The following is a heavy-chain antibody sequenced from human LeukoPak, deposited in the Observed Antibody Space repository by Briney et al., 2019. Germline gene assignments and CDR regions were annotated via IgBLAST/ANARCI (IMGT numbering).Heavy chain of an antibody. CDR3: ARDSTGYDSYFQY. V-gene: IGHV1-69*06. CDR1: GGTFSSYG. D-gene: IGHD5-12*01. Sequence: GASVKVSRKASGGTFSSYGISWVRQAPGQGLEWMGGIIPIFGTANYAQKFQGRVTITADKSTSTAYMELSSLRSEDTAVYYCARDSTGYDSYFQYWGQGTLVTASS. CDR2: IIPIFGTA. J-gene: IGHJ1*01.